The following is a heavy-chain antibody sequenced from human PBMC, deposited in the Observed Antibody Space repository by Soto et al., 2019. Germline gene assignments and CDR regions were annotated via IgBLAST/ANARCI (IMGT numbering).Heavy chain of an antibody. D-gene: IGHD6-25*01. CDR2: IISKRYGGTT. CDR3: TRLGRDGYTTPVDY. Sequence: GGSLRLSCTPSGFIFADYAITWFRQAPGKGLECVGFIISKRYGGTTEYAASVKGRFTISRDDSKSIAYLQMNSLKTEDTAMYYCTRLGRDGYTTPVDYWGQGT. CDR1: GFIFADYA. V-gene: IGHV3-49*03. J-gene: IGHJ4*02.